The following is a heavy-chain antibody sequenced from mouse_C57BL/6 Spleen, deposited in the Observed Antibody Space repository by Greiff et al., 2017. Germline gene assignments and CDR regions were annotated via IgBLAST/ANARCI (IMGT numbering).Heavy chain of an antibody. D-gene: IGHD1-1*01. CDR3: AKTTDYYARDY. V-gene: IGHV1-7*01. J-gene: IGHJ4*01. Sequence: VQLQESGAELAKPGASVKLSCKASGYTFTSYWMHWVKQRPGQGLEWIGYINPRSGYTKYNQKFKDKATLTADKSSSTAYLQLSSLTYEDAAVYYGAKTTDYYARDYWGQGTSGTVSS. CDR2: INPRSGYT. CDR1: GYTFTSYW.